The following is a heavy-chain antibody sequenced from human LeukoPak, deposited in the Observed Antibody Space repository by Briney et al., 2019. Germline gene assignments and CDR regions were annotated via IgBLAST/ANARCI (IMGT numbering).Heavy chain of an antibody. V-gene: IGHV4-59*08. CDR1: GGSISSYY. J-gene: IGHJ4*02. D-gene: IGHD6-19*01. Sequence: KSSETLSLTCTVSGGSISSYYWSWIRQPPGKGLEWIGYIYYSGSTNYNPSLKSRVTISVDTSKNLFSLKLSSVTAADTAVYYCARASRYSSGWYLNYWGQGTLVTVSS. CDR3: ARASRYSSGWYLNY. CDR2: IYYSGST.